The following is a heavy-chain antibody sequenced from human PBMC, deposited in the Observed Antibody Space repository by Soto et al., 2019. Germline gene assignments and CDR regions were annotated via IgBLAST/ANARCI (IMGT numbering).Heavy chain of an antibody. CDR3: AREGYYGSGTAPNWFDP. D-gene: IGHD3-10*01. Sequence: GGSLRLSCAASGFTFSSYWMSWVRQAPGKGLEWVANIKQDGSEKYYVDSVKGRFTISRDNAKNSLYLQMNSLRAEDTAVYYCAREGYYGSGTAPNWFDPWGQGTLVTVSS. J-gene: IGHJ5*02. CDR2: IKQDGSEK. V-gene: IGHV3-7*01. CDR1: GFTFSSYW.